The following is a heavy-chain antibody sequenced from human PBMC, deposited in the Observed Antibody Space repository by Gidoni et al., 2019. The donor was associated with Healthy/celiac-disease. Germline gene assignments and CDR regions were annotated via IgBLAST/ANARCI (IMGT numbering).Heavy chain of an antibody. CDR2: ISSSSITI. D-gene: IGHD2-2*01. V-gene: IGHV3-48*04. CDR3: ARDSAIYGMDV. Sequence: EVQLVESGGGLVQPGGSLRLSCAASGFTFSIYSMNWVRQAPGKGLEWVSYISSSSITIYYADSVKGRFTISRDNAKNSLYLQMNSLRAEDTAVYYCARDSAIYGMDVWGQGTTVTVSS. CDR1: GFTFSIYS. J-gene: IGHJ6*02.